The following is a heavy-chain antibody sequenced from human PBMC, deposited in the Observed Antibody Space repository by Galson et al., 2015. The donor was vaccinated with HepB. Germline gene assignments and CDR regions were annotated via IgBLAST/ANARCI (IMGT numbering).Heavy chain of an antibody. CDR2: ITWKSDNI. Sequence: SLRLSCAASGFIFNDYAMHWVRQAPGKGLEWVAGITWKSDNIGYADSVKGRFTISRDNAKKFLYLQMNSLRREDTALYYCGKDRPDGGTTWGQGTLVTVSS. D-gene: IGHD5-24*01. CDR1: GFIFNDYA. V-gene: IGHV3-9*01. J-gene: IGHJ5*02. CDR3: GKDRPDGGTT.